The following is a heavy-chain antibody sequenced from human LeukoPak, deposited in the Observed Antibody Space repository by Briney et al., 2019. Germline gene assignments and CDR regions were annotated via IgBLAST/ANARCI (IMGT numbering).Heavy chain of an antibody. CDR3: AKGGPYSSSPVDY. V-gene: IGHV3-23*01. CDR2: ISNSGSNT. J-gene: IGHJ4*02. D-gene: IGHD6-6*01. CDR1: GFTFSSYA. Sequence: GGSLRLSCAASGFTFSSYAMSWVRQAPGKGLEWVSTISNSGSNTYYADSVKGRFTISRDNSKNTLHLQMNSLRAEDTAVYYCAKGGPYSSSPVDYWGQGTLVTVSS.